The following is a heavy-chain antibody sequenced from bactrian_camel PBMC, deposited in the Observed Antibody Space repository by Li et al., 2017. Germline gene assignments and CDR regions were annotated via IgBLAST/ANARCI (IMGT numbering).Heavy chain of an antibody. J-gene: IGHJ4*01. D-gene: IGHD6*01. Sequence: VQLVESGGGLVQPGGSLRLSCAASGFSFRSYAMYWVRQAPGKEVEWVAGITSLPSLFRAASYAGSVRGRFTISRGNVPNTVHLQMNSLKPEDTAMYYCATDSSLILREGCTVSAEFLGSWGQGTQVTVS. V-gene: IGHV3S40*01. CDR1: GFSFRSYA. CDR3: ATDSSLILREGCTVSAEFLGS. CDR2: ITSLPSLFRAA.